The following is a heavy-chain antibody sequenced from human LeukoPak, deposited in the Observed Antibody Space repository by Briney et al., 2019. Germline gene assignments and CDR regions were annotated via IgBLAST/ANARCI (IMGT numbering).Heavy chain of an antibody. CDR2: ISGSGDNM. V-gene: IGHV3-23*01. Sequence: GGSLRLSCLASKFTFNNYAMTWVRQAPGKGLEWVSSISGSGDNMDYADSVKGRFTISRDNSENTLYLQMNSLRGEDTAIYYCARDGYSGSYYRLYYFFMDVWGKGTTVTVSS. CDR1: KFTFNNYA. D-gene: IGHD1-26*01. CDR3: ARDGYSGSYYRLYYFFMDV. J-gene: IGHJ6*03.